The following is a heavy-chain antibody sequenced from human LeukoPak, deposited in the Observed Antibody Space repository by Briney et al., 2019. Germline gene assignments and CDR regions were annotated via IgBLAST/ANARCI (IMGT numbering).Heavy chain of an antibody. CDR3: ARAPHLYYYGSGSSY. CDR1: GYTFTSYG. CDR2: ISAYNGNT. V-gene: IGHV1-18*01. Sequence: ASVKVSCKASGYTFTSYGISWVRQAPGQGLEWMGWISAYNGNTNYAQKLQGRVTMTTDTSTSTAYMALRSLRSDDTAVYYCARAPHLYYYGSGSSYWGQGTLVTVSS. J-gene: IGHJ4*02. D-gene: IGHD3-10*01.